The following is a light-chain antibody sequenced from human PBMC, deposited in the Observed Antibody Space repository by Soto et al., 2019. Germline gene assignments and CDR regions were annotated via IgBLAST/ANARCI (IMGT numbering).Light chain of an antibody. CDR1: SSNIGSNY. CDR3: AAWDDSLSGPV. V-gene: IGLV1-47*01. J-gene: IGLJ1*01. CDR2: RSN. Sequence: QSVLTQPPSASGTPRQRVTISCSGRSSNIGSNYIYWFQQLPGTAPKLLMYRSNQRPSGVPDRFSGSKSGTSASLAISGLRSEDEADYYCAAWDDSLSGPVFGTGTKVPVL.